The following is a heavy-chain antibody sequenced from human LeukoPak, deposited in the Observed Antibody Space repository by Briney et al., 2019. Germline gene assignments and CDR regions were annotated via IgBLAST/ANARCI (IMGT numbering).Heavy chain of an antibody. Sequence: GGSLRLSCTASGFSFSGYWMTWVRQTPGKGLEWVANINQDGSKKSYVDSVRGRFTISRDSAKNSLYLQMNSLRDEDTAVYYCARPTYGDYGMDVWGQGTTVTVSS. CDR3: ARPTYGDYGMDV. D-gene: IGHD4-17*01. CDR1: GFSFSGYW. CDR2: INQDGSKK. V-gene: IGHV3-7*01. J-gene: IGHJ6*02.